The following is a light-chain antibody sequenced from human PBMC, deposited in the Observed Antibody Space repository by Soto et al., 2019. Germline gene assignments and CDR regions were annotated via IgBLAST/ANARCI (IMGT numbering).Light chain of an antibody. J-gene: IGLJ1*01. V-gene: IGLV2-23*01. CDR1: SSDVGSYNL. CDR2: EGS. CDR3: CSYAAGSTYV. Sequence: QSALTQPASVSGSPGQSITISCTGTSSDVGSYNLVSWYQQHPGKAPKLMIYEGSKRPSGVSNRFSGSKSDNTASLTISGLQAEDETDYYCCSYAAGSTYVFGTGTKVTAL.